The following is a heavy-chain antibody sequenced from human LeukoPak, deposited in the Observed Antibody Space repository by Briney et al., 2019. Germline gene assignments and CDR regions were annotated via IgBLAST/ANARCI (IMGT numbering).Heavy chain of an antibody. CDR1: GGSISSSSYY. Sequence: SETLSLTRTVSGGSISSSSYYWGWIRQPPGKGVEWIGSIYYSGNTYYNASLKSQVSISIDTSKNQFSLRLTSVTAADTAVYYCARQTGSGLFILPGGQGTLVTVSS. J-gene: IGHJ4*02. D-gene: IGHD3/OR15-3a*01. CDR2: IYYSGNT. V-gene: IGHV4-39*01. CDR3: ARQTGSGLFILP.